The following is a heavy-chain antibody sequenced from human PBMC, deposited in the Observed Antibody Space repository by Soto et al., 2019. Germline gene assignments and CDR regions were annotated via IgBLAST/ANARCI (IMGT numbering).Heavy chain of an antibody. CDR3: AADRGDSFDWLSDAFDI. J-gene: IGHJ3*02. Sequence: ASVKVSCKASGFTFTSSAMQWVRQARGQRLEWIGWIVVGSGNTNYAQKFQERVTITRDMSTSTAYMELSSLRSEDTAVYYCAADRGDSFDWLSDAFDIWGQGTMVTVSS. CDR1: GFTFTSSA. CDR2: IVVGSGNT. V-gene: IGHV1-58*02. D-gene: IGHD3-9*01.